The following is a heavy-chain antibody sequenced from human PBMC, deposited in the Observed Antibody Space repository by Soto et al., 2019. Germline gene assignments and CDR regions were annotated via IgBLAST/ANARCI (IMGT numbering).Heavy chain of an antibody. CDR3: ARGGRDYYDSSGYYGLDDAFDI. CDR1: GGTFSSYA. D-gene: IGHD3-22*01. CDR2: IIPIFGTA. Sequence: ASVKVSCKASGGTFSSYAISWVRQAPGQGLEWMGGIIPIFGTANYAQKFQGRVTITADESTSTAYMELSSLRSEDTAVYYCARGGRDYYDSSGYYGLDDAFDIWGQGTMVTVSS. V-gene: IGHV1-69*13. J-gene: IGHJ3*02.